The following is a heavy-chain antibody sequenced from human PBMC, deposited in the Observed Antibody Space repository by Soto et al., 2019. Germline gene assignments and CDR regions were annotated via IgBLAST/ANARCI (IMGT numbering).Heavy chain of an antibody. CDR3: ARRGAGYYYYYYMDV. D-gene: IGHD3-10*01. CDR2: MNPNSGNT. CDR1: GYTFTSYD. J-gene: IGHJ6*03. Sequence: ASVEVSCKASGYTFTSYDMKWVRQATGQGLEWMGWMNPNSGNTGYAQKFQGRVTMTRNTCISTAYMELSSLRSEDTAVYYCARRGAGYYYYYYMDVWGKGTTVTVS. V-gene: IGHV1-8*01.